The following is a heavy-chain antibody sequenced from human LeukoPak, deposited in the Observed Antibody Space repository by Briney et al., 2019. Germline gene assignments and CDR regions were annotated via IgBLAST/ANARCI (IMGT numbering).Heavy chain of an antibody. CDR2: IYYSGST. J-gene: IGHJ6*02. V-gene: IGHV4-59*08. CDR3: ARHLSRSSSWSYYSGMDV. D-gene: IGHD6-13*01. Sequence: SETLSLTCTVSGGSISSYYWSWIRQPPGKGLEWIGYIYYSGSTNYNPSLKSRVTISVDTSKNQFSLKLSSVTAADTAVYYCARHLSRSSSWSYYSGMDVWGQGTTVTVSS. CDR1: GGSISSYY.